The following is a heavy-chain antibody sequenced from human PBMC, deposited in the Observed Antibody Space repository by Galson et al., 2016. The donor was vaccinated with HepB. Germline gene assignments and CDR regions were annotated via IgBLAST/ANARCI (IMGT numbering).Heavy chain of an antibody. J-gene: IGHJ4*02. CDR3: TRDVSDYYGSSGYSLDF. D-gene: IGHD3-22*01. CDR2: IRSQANSGTT. CDR1: GFTFGEHA. V-gene: IGHV3-49*03. Sequence: SLRLSCATSGFTFGEHAMSWFRQAPGKGLEWVGFIRSQANSGTTEYAASVKGRFTISRDDSKSIAYLQMNRLKTEDAAVYYCTRDVSDYYGSSGYSLDFWGQGTLVTVSS.